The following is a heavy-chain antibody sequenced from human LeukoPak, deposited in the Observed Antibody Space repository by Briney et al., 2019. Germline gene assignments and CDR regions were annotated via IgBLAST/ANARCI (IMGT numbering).Heavy chain of an antibody. CDR3: ARADDGLGSSYGN. D-gene: IGHD6-13*01. Sequence: SVKVSCKASGGTFISYAISWVRQAPGQGLEWMGGIIPIFGTANYAQKFQGRVTITTDESTSTAYMELSSLRSEDTAVYYCARADDGLGSSYGNWGQGTLVTVSS. CDR1: GGTFISYA. CDR2: IIPIFGTA. V-gene: IGHV1-69*05. J-gene: IGHJ4*02.